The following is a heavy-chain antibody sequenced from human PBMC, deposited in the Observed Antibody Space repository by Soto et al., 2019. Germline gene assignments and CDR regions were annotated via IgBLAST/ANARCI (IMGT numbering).Heavy chain of an antibody. Sequence: ASVKVSCKASGGTFSSYAISWVRQAPGQGLEWMGGIIPIFGTANYAQKFQGRVTITADESTSTAYMELSSLRSEDTAVYYCARDCYDSSGYSHSGYFQHWGQGTLVTVSS. CDR1: GGTFSSYA. CDR3: ARDCYDSSGYSHSGYFQH. V-gene: IGHV1-69*13. CDR2: IIPIFGTA. D-gene: IGHD3-22*01. J-gene: IGHJ1*01.